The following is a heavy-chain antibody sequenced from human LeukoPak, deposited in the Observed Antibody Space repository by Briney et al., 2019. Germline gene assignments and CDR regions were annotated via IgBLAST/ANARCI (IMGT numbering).Heavy chain of an antibody. J-gene: IGHJ4*02. D-gene: IGHD1-26*01. CDR3: ARDRGSGSPLGY. V-gene: IGHV4-59*12. CDR1: GGSISDYY. CDR2: VYSGST. Sequence: PSETLSLTCTVSGGSISDYYWSWIRQPPGKGRECIGYVYSGSTSYSPSLKSRVSISVDTSRNQFSLRLSSVTAADTAVYYCARDRGSGSPLGYWGQGTLVTVSS.